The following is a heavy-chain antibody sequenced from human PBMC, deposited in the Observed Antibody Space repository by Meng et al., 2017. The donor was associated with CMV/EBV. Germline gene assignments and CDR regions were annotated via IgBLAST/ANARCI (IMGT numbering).Heavy chain of an antibody. J-gene: IGHJ6*02. CDR2: ISYDGSNK. Sequence: GESLKISCAASGFTFSSYAMHWVRQAPGKGLEWVAVISYDGSNKYYADSVKGRFTISRDNSKNTLYLQMNSLRAEDTAVYYCARESQALRFLERLLGGMDVWGQGTTVTVSS. CDR1: GFTFSSYA. D-gene: IGHD3-3*01. V-gene: IGHV3-30*04. CDR3: ARESQALRFLERLLGGMDV.